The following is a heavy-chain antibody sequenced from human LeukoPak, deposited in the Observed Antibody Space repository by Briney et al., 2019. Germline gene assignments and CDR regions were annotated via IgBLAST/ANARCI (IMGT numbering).Heavy chain of an antibody. V-gene: IGHV4-39*01. CDR3: ARHHYCSGGSCYRGFDP. D-gene: IGHD2-15*01. J-gene: IGHJ5*02. CDR1: GGSISSSSYS. Sequence: ASETLSLICTVSGGSISSSSYSWGWIRQPPGKGLEWIGSIYYSGSTYYNPSLKSRVTISVDTSKNQFSLKLSSVTAADTAVYYCARHHYCSGGSCYRGFDPWGQGTLVTVSS. CDR2: IYYSGST.